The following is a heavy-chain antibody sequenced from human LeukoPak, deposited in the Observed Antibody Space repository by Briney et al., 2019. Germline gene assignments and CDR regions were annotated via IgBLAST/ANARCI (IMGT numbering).Heavy chain of an antibody. Sequence: PSETLSLTCAVSGGAISSSNWGSWVRQSPGKGLEWIGEIYDTGSTNYNPSLQSRVTISIDKSKNQFSLKLSSVTAADTAVYYCARESTQTRFFDLWGRGTLVTVSS. CDR3: ARESTQTRFFDL. J-gene: IGHJ2*01. CDR1: GGAISSSNW. CDR2: IYDTGST. D-gene: IGHD5/OR15-5a*01. V-gene: IGHV4-4*02.